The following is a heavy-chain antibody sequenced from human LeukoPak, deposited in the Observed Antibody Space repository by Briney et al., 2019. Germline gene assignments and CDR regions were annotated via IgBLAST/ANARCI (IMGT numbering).Heavy chain of an antibody. D-gene: IGHD5-18*01. CDR2: INSDGSST. Sequence: SGGSLRLSCAASGFTFSSYWMHWVRQAPGKGLVWVSRINSDGSSTTYADSVKGRFTISRDNAKNSLYLQMNSLRAEDTAVYYCAGGGIAWIQLPHRFDPWGQGTLVTVSS. CDR1: GFTFSSYW. V-gene: IGHV3-74*01. J-gene: IGHJ5*02. CDR3: AGGGIAWIQLPHRFDP.